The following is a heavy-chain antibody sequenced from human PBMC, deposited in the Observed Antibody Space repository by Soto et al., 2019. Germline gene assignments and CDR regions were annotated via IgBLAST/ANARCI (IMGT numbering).Heavy chain of an antibody. D-gene: IGHD2-21*01. V-gene: IGHV1-69*01. CDR2: IIPIFGAP. CDR1: GGTFSNTA. Sequence: QVQLVQSGAEVKKPGSSVKVSCKASGGTFSNTAFIWVRQAPGQGLEWMGGIIPIFGAPNYAQKFQGRLMISGDDSGIKAYMGLNPVNSEDTAVYYRAAPANPLNPVMQKGHAHGGQESLFSVPS. J-gene: IGHJ4*02. CDR3: AAPANPLNPVMQKGHAH.